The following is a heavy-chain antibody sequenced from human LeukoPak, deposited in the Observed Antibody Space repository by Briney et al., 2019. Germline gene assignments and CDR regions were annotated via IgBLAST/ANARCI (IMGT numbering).Heavy chain of an antibody. V-gene: IGHV1-69*05. CDR3: ARESIAAAGIPEFDY. Sequence: SVKVSCKASGGTFSSYAISWVRQAPGQGLEWMGGIIPIFGTANYAQKFQGRVTITTDESTSAAYMELSSLRSDDTAVYYCARESIAAAGIPEFDYWGQGTLVTVSS. CDR1: GGTFSSYA. CDR2: IIPIFGTA. D-gene: IGHD6-13*01. J-gene: IGHJ4*02.